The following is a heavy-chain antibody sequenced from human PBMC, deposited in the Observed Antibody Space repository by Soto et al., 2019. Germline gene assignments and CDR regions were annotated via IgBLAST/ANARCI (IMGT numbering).Heavy chain of an antibody. CDR1: GFTFSNYW. D-gene: IGHD2-21*01. J-gene: IGHJ4*02. Sequence: EVQLVESVGGLVQPGGSLRLSCVVSGFTFSNYWMTWVRQAPGKGLAWVANIGQDGSEKYYADSVRGRFTISRDNAKNSRSLQLNNLRTEDTAVYYCEGGDNADYLGQGTLVTVSS. CDR2: IGQDGSEK. CDR3: EGGDNADY. V-gene: IGHV3-7*03.